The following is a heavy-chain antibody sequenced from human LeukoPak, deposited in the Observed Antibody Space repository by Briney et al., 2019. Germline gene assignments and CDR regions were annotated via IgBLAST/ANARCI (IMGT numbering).Heavy chain of an antibody. CDR1: GGSISSYY. CDR2: IYYSGST. V-gene: IGHV4-59*01. J-gene: IGHJ5*02. Sequence: SETLSLTCTVSGGSISSYYWSWIRQPPGKGLEWIGYIYYSGSTNYNPSLKGRVTISVDTSKNQFSLKLSSVTAADTAVYYCARSPIQLWFDPWGQGTLVTVSS. CDR3: ARSPIQLWFDP. D-gene: IGHD5-18*01.